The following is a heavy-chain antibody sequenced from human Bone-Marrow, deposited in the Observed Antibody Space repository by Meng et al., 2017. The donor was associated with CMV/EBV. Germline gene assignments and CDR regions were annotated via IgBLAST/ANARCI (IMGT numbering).Heavy chain of an antibody. V-gene: IGHV1-2*02. CDR3: ARVRRVRYFDLDYYYGMDV. J-gene: IGHJ6*02. D-gene: IGHD3-9*01. Sequence: ASVKVSCKASGYTFVDHYIHWVRQAPGQGLEWMGWINPNSGGTKYAQKFQGRVTMTRDTSISTAYMELSSLRSEDTAVYYCARVRRVRYFDLDYYYGMDVWGQGTTVTVSS. CDR1: GYTFVDHY. CDR2: INPNSGGT.